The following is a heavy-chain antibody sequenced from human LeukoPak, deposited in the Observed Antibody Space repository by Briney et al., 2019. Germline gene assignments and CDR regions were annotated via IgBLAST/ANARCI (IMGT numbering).Heavy chain of an antibody. D-gene: IGHD6-13*01. CDR3: ASSGYSSIDDAFDI. V-gene: IGHV3-30-3*01. CDR2: ISYDGSNK. Sequence: PGGSLRLSCAASGFTFSSYAMHWVRQAPGKGLEWVAVISYDGSNKYYADSVKGRFTISRDNSKNTLYLQMNSLRAEDTAVYYCASSGYSSIDDAFDIWGQGTMVTVSS. J-gene: IGHJ3*02. CDR1: GFTFSSYA.